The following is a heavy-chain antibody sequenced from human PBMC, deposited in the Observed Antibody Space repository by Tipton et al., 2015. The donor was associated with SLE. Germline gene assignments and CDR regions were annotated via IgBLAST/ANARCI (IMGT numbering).Heavy chain of an antibody. CDR3: VTKTGSYSDY. Sequence: TLSLTCAVSGGSINGAGYSWSWIRQPAGKGLEWIGRIYTSGSTNYNPSLKSRVTISVDTSKNQFSLKLSSVTAADTAVYYCVTKTGSYSDYWGRGTLLTVSS. J-gene: IGHJ4*02. D-gene: IGHD1-26*01. V-gene: IGHV4-61*02. CDR2: IYTSGST. CDR1: GGSINGAGYS.